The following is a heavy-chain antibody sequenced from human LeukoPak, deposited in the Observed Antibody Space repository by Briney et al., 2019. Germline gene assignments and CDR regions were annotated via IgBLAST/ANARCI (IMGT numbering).Heavy chain of an antibody. V-gene: IGHV3-7*03. CDR3: ARERRYTNSWYSFDC. CDR2: IKQDGSEK. Sequence: GGSLRLSCAASGFTFSNYWMNWVRQAPGKGLEWVANIKQDGSEKYSVDSVKGRFTISRDNAKNSLYLHMNSLRAEDTAVYYCARERRYTNSWYSFDCWGQGTLVTVSS. D-gene: IGHD6-13*01. J-gene: IGHJ4*02. CDR1: GFTFSNYW.